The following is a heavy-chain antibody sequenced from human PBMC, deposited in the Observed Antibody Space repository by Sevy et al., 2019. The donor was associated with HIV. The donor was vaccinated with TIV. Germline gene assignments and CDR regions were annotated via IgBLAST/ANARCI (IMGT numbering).Heavy chain of an antibody. CDR1: GYTFTSYD. CDR2: MNPNSGNT. V-gene: IGHV1-8*03. CDR3: ARGMVRGVIGGDY. Sequence: ASVKVSCKASGYTFTSYDINWVRQATGQGLEWMGWMNPNSGNTGYAQKFQGRVTITRNTSISTAYMERSSLRSEDTAVYYWARGMVRGVIGGDYWGQGTLVTVSS. J-gene: IGHJ4*02. D-gene: IGHD3-10*01.